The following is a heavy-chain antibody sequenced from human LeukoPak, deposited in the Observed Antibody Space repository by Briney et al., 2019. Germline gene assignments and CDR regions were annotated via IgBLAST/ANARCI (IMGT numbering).Heavy chain of an antibody. D-gene: IGHD3-16*01. CDR2: IDIGGST. CDR1: GFTVSDNY. CDR3: APSRGWGMIFND. J-gene: IGHJ4*02. V-gene: IGHV3-53*01. Sequence: PGGSLRLSCAASGFTVSDNYMSWVRQAPGKGLEWVSFIDIGGSTYYADSVKGRFTISRDNSKNTLHVQMNRLRAEDTAVYYCAPSRGWGMIFNDWGQGTLVTVSS.